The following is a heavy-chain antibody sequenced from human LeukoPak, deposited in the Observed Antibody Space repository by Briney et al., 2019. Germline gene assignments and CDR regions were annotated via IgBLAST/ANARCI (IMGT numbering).Heavy chain of an antibody. V-gene: IGHV4-39*01. Sequence: SETLSLTCTVSGGSISSSSYYWGWIRQPPGKGLEWIGSIYYSGSTYYNPSLKSRVTISVDTSKNQFSLKLSSVTAADTAVYYCARHSSSGWYIFDYWGQGTLVTVSS. CDR2: IYYSGST. J-gene: IGHJ4*02. CDR1: GGSISSSSYY. D-gene: IGHD6-19*01. CDR3: ARHSSSGWYIFDY.